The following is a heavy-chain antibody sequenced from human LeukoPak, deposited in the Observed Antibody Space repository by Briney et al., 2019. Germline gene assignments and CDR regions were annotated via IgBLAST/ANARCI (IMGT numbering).Heavy chain of an antibody. Sequence: GGSLRRSCAASGFTFSSYGMHWVRQAPGKGLEWVAVMWYDGSNKYYADSVKGRFTISRDNSKNTLYLQMNSLRAEDTAVYYCARSTIPYYYYGMDVWGQGTTVTVSS. CDR3: ARSTIPYYYYGMDV. V-gene: IGHV3-33*01. CDR1: GFTFSSYG. D-gene: IGHD4/OR15-4a*01. CDR2: MWYDGSNK. J-gene: IGHJ6*02.